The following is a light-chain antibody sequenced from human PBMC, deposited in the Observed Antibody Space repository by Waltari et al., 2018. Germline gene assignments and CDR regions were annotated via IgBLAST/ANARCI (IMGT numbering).Light chain of an antibody. V-gene: IGKV3-20*01. CDR2: GAS. Sequence: EIVLTQSPGTLSLSPGDRDTLSCRASQRVSSSYLAWYQQKPGRAPRLLIYGASSRATGIPDRFSDSGSGTDFTLTISRLEPEDFAVYYCLQYGTSPFTFGQGTKLEIK. CDR1: QRVSSSY. CDR3: LQYGTSPFT. J-gene: IGKJ2*01.